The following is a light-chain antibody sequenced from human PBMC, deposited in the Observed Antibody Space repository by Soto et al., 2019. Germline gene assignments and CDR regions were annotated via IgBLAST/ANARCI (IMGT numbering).Light chain of an antibody. CDR1: QRVTDW. CDR3: QQYYRSCT. CDR2: DAS. V-gene: IGKV1-5*01. Sequence: DIQLTQSPSTLSASVGGRVTITCRASQRVTDWLAWYQQKPGKAPKLLIYDASSLQSGVPSRFSGSGSGTEFSLTISSLQPDDFATYYCQQYYRSCTFGQGTKVDIK. J-gene: IGKJ2*02.